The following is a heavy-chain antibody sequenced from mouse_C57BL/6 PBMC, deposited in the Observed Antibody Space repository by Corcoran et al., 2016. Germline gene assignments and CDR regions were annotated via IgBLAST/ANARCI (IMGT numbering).Heavy chain of an antibody. CDR2: INPNNGGT. D-gene: IGHD2-5*01. CDR3: ARGSNYVGWFAY. Sequence: EVQLQQSGPELVKPGASVKISCKASGYTFTDYYMNWVKQSHGKSLEWLGDINPNNGGTSYNQKFKGKATLTVDKSSSTAYMELRSLTSEDSAVYYCARGSNYVGWFAYWGQGTLVTVSA. V-gene: IGHV1-26*01. J-gene: IGHJ3*01. CDR1: GYTFTDYY.